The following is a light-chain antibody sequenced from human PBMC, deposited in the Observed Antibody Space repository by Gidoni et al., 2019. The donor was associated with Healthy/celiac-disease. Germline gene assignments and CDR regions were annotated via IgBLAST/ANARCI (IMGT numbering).Light chain of an antibody. J-gene: IGKJ2*01. CDR3: QQYNNWPPYT. Sequence: EIVMTQSPTTLSVSPGERATHACRASQSVSSNLVWYKKKPGQAPRLLIYGASTRATGIPARFSGSGSGTEFTLTISSLQSEDFAVYYCQQYNNWPPYTFGQGTKLEIK. CDR1: QSVSSN. V-gene: IGKV3-15*01. CDR2: GAS.